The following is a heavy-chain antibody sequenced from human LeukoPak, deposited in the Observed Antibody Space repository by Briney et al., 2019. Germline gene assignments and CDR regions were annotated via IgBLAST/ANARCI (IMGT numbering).Heavy chain of an antibody. D-gene: IGHD2-2*02. Sequence: ASVKVSCKVSGYTLTELSMHWVRQAPGKGLEWMGGFDPEDGETIYAQKFQGRVTMTEDTSTDTAYMELSSLRSEDTAVYYCATYCSSTSCYSPEGWGRGTLVTVSS. J-gene: IGHJ4*01. V-gene: IGHV1-24*01. CDR3: ATYCSSTSCYSPEG. CDR2: FDPEDGET. CDR1: GYTLTELS.